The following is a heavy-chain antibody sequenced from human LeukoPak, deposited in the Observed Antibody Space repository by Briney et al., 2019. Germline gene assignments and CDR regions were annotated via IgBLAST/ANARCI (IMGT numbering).Heavy chain of an antibody. Sequence: GASVKVSCKASGYTFTSYAMNWVRQAPGQGLEWMGWINPNSGGTNYAQMFQGRVTMTRDTSISTAYMELSRLTSDDTAVYFCAACSNSCSGGGYWGQGTLVTVSS. J-gene: IGHJ4*02. CDR1: GYTFTSYA. D-gene: IGHD2-2*01. CDR2: INPNSGGT. V-gene: IGHV1-2*02. CDR3: AACSNSCSGGGY.